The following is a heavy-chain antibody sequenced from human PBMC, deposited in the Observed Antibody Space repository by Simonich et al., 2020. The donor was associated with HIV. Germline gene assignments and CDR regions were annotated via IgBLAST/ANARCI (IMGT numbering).Heavy chain of an antibody. CDR1: GSTFTGYY. Sequence: QVQLVQSGAEVKKPGSSVKVSCKASGSTFTGYYMHWVRQAPGQGLEWMGWSNPNSGGTNYAQKFQGRVTMTRDTSISTAYMELSRLRSDDTAVYYCARDRIAAAGTDSFDYWGQGTLVTVSS. J-gene: IGHJ4*02. CDR3: ARDRIAAAGTDSFDY. CDR2: SNPNSGGT. V-gene: IGHV1-2*02. D-gene: IGHD6-13*01.